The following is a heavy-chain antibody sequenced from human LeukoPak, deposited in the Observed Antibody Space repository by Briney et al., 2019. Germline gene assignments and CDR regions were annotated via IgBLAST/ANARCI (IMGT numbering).Heavy chain of an antibody. Sequence: GGSLRLSCAASGFTFSSYAMHWVRQAPGKGLEWVAVISYDGPNKYYADSVKGRFTISRDNSKNTLYLQMNSLRAEDTAVYYCARTLIEYSVSSCYFDHWGQGTLVTVSS. CDR1: GFTFSSYA. CDR2: ISYDGPNK. D-gene: IGHD1-26*01. CDR3: ARTLIEYSVSSCYFDH. J-gene: IGHJ4*02. V-gene: IGHV3-30*04.